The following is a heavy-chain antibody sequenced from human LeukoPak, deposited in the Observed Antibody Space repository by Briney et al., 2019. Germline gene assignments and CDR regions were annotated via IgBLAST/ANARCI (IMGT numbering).Heavy chain of an antibody. D-gene: IGHD3-22*01. CDR3: AKGSYYDSSGSFYFDY. CDR2: ISGSGDNT. Sequence: PGGSLRLSCAASGFTFSSYAMHWVRQAPGKGLEWVSGISGSGDNTYYADSVKGRSTISRDNSKNTLYVQVNSLGTEDTAAYYCAKGSYYDSSGSFYFDYWGQGTLVTVSS. J-gene: IGHJ4*02. V-gene: IGHV3-23*01. CDR1: GFTFSSYA.